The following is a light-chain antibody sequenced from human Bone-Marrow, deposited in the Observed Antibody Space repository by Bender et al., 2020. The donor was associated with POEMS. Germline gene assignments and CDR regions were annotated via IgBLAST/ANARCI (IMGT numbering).Light chain of an antibody. J-gene: IGLJ3*02. CDR1: NSNIGSNT. CDR2: SSH. CDR3: AVWDDSLNGWV. V-gene: IGLV1-44*01. Sequence: QSVLTQPPSTSATPGQRVIISCSGGNSNIGSNTVNWYQQLPGTAPKLLIYSSHRRPSEVPDRFSGSRSGTSASLAISGLQSEDEADNYCAVWDDSLNGWVFGGGTKLTVL.